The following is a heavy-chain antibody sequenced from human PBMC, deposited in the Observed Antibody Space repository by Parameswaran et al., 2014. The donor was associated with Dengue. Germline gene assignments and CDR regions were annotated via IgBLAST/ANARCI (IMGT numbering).Heavy chain of an antibody. D-gene: IGHD2-2*01. J-gene: IGHJ6*02. CDR3: AKGGVVPAPRENYYGMDV. Sequence: VRQAPGKGLEWVSAISGSGGSTYYADSVKGRFTISRDNSKNTLYLQMNSLRAEDTAVYYCAKGGVVPAPRENYYGMDVWGQGTTVTVSS. V-gene: IGHV3-23*01. CDR2: ISGSGGST.